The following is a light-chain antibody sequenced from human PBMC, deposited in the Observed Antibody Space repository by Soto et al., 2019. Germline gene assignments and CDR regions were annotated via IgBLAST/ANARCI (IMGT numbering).Light chain of an antibody. CDR3: QQYNDNWT. CDR1: QSISSR. V-gene: IGKV1-5*03. CDR2: KAS. Sequence: DIQMTQSPSTLSASVGDRVTITCRASQSISSRLAWCQQKPGKAPRLLIYKASNLESGVPSRFSGSGSGTEFTLTITSLQPDDSATYYCQQYNDNWTFGQGTKVDIK. J-gene: IGKJ1*01.